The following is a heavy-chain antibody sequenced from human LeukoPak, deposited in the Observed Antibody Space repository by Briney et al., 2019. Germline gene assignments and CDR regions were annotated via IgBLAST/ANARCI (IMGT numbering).Heavy chain of an antibody. V-gene: IGHV1-24*01. CDR3: ATGDRELYYFDY. Sequence: GASVKVSCKVSGYTLTELSMHWVRQAPGKGLEWMGGFDPEDGKTIYAQKFQGRVTMTEDTSTDTAYMELSSLRSEDTAVYYCATGDRELYYFDYWGQGTLVTVSS. CDR1: GYTLTELS. J-gene: IGHJ4*02. D-gene: IGHD2-15*01. CDR2: FDPEDGKT.